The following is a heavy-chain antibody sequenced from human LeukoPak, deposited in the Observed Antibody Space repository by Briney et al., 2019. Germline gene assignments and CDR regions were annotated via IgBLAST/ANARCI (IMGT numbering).Heavy chain of an antibody. Sequence: GGSLRLSCAASGFTFSIYGTHWVRQAPGKGLEWVAAIWEDGTNINYADSVKGRFTISRDNSKNTLYLQLNNLRAEDTALYYCARVGYNSGWYEYWGQGTLVTVSS. CDR2: IWEDGTNI. D-gene: IGHD6-19*01. CDR3: ARVGYNSGWYEY. CDR1: GFTFSIYG. V-gene: IGHV3-33*01. J-gene: IGHJ4*02.